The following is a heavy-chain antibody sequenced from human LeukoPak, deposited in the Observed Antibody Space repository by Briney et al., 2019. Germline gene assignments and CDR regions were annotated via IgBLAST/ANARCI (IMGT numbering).Heavy chain of an antibody. Sequence: PGGSLRLSCAAFGFTFSSYGIHWVRQAPGKGLEWVAFIRYDGSNKYYADSVKGRFTISRDNSKNTLYLQMNSLRVEDTAVYYCARDSSMLRGPLVIYYFDFWGQGTLVTVSS. J-gene: IGHJ4*02. V-gene: IGHV3-30*02. CDR3: ARDSSMLRGPLVIYYFDF. D-gene: IGHD3-10*01. CDR1: GFTFSSYG. CDR2: IRYDGSNK.